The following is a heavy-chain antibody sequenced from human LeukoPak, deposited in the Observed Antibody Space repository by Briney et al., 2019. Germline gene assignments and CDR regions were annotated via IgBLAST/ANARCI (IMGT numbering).Heavy chain of an antibody. CDR2: INPSGGST. V-gene: IGHV1-46*01. D-gene: IGHD1-26*01. J-gene: IGHJ4*02. Sequence: ASVKVSCKASGYTFTSYYMHWVRQAPGQGLEWMGIINPSGGSTSYAQKFQGRVTMTRDTSTSTVYMELSSPRSEDTAVYYCARVGATPGGLDYWGQGTLVTVSS. CDR3: ARVGATPGGLDY. CDR1: GYTFTSYY.